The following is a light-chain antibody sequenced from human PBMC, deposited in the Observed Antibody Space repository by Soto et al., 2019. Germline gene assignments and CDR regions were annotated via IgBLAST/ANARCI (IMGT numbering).Light chain of an antibody. Sequence: TQRSHSPCTLSASVGDRVTITCRATQSISSWLAWYQQKQGKAPDILNYDASSLESGVPSRFSGNVSGTECTLTVSSLKTDDCSTYDCQQLNSYSITFGQGTRLEI. V-gene: IGKV1-5*01. CDR3: QQLNSYSIT. CDR2: DAS. CDR1: QSISSW. J-gene: IGKJ5*01.